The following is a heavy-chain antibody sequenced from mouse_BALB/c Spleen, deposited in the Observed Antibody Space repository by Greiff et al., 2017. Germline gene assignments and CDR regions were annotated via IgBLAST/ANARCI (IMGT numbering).Heavy chain of an antibody. D-gene: IGHD1-2*01. J-gene: IGHJ4*01. CDR3: ARRGAARDY. CDR1: GYSITSGYY. V-gene: IGHV3-6*02. Sequence: EVKLMESGPGLVKPSQSLSLTCSVTGYSITSGYYWNWIRQFPGNKLEWMGYISYDGSNNYNPSLKNRISITRDTSKNQFFLKLNSVTTEDTATYYCARRGAARDYWGQGTSVTVSS. CDR2: ISYDGSN.